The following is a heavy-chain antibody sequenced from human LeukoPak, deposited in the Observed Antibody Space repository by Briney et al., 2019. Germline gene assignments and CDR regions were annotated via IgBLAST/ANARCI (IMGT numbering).Heavy chain of an antibody. CDR1: GYRFTSYW. CDR3: ARQGRRNAFDI. D-gene: IGHD1-26*01. J-gene: IGHJ3*02. Sequence: GESLKISCKGSGYRFTSYWIGWVRQMPGKGLEWMGIIYPDDSDTRYSPSFEGQVIISVDKSISTAYLQWSSLKASDTATYYCARQGRRNAFDIWGQGTMVTVSS. V-gene: IGHV5-51*01. CDR2: IYPDDSDT.